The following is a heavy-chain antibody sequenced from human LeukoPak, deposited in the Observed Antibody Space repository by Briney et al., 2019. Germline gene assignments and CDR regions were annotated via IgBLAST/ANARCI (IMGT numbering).Heavy chain of an antibody. D-gene: IGHD5-12*01. CDR3: ARDPGGYSGYDVDY. CDR1: GFTFSDYW. V-gene: IGHV3-7*01. Sequence: PGGSLRLSCAASGFTFSDYWMSWVRQAPGKGLEGVAIIKQDGSEKYFVDSVKGRFTISRDNAKNSLYLQMSSLRAEDTAVYYCARDPGGYSGYDVDYWGQGTLVTVSS. J-gene: IGHJ4*02. CDR2: IKQDGSEK.